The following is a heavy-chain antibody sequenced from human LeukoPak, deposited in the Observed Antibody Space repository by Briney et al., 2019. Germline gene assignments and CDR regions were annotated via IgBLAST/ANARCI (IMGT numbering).Heavy chain of an antibody. D-gene: IGHD6-13*01. V-gene: IGHV4-34*01. CDR1: GGSFSGYY. CDR2: INHSGRT. J-gene: IGHJ6*03. CDR3: ARGGSYSRGYYYYYMDV. Sequence: SETLSLTCAVYGGSFSGYYWSWIRQPPGKGLEWLGEINHSGRTNYNPSLQSRVTISVDTSKNQFSLTLSSVTAADTAVYYCARGGSYSRGYYYYYMDVWGKGTTVTVSS.